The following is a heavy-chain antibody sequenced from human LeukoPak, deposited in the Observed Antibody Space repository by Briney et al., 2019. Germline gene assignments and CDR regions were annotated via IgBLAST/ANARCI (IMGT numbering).Heavy chain of an antibody. J-gene: IGHJ5*02. CDR2: IIPILGIA. V-gene: IGHV1-69*04. CDR3: ARDNRDGYNWESSQSGASDWFDP. CDR1: GGTFSSYA. D-gene: IGHD5-24*01. Sequence: EASVKVSCKASGGTFSSYAISWVRQAPGQGREWMGRIIPILGIANYAQKFQGRVTITADKSTSTAYMELSSLRSEDTAVYYCARDNRDGYNWESSQSGASDWFDPWGQGTLVTVSS.